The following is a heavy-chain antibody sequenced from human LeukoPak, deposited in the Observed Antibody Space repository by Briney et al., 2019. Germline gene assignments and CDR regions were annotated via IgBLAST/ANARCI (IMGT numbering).Heavy chain of an antibody. J-gene: IGHJ4*02. D-gene: IGHD3-3*01. CDR1: GGSISSYY. CDR3: ARQVGSYYDFWSGYISGGFDY. CDR2: IYASGNT. Sequence: PSETLSLTCTVSGGSISSYYWSWVRQPAGKGLEWIGRIYASGNTNYNPSLKGRVTMTVDTSKNQFSLNLSSVTAADTAVYYCARQVGSYYDFWSGYISGGFDYWGQGTPVTVSS. V-gene: IGHV4-4*07.